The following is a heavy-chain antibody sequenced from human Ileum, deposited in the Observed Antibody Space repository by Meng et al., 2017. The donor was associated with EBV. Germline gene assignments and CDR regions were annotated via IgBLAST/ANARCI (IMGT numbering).Heavy chain of an antibody. J-gene: IGHJ4*02. CDR3: ARELMYCSGGSCYPFDY. CDR1: GGSISSRSYY. D-gene: IGHD2-15*01. Sequence: QLQVQESGPGLVKPSETLSLTCTVSGGSISSRSYYWGWIRQPPGKGLEWIGSIYYSGSTYYNPSLKSRVTISVDTSKNQFSLKLSSVTAADTAVYYCARELMYCSGGSCYPFDYWGQGTLVTVSS. V-gene: IGHV4-39*07. CDR2: IYYSGST.